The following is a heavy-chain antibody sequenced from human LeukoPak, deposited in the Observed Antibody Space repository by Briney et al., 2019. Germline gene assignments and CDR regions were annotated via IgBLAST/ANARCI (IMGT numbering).Heavy chain of an antibody. CDR1: GFSFSSIW. Sequence: GESLRLSCAASGFSFSSIWMSWVRQAPGKGLDWVANINQNGGVRHYVDSVKGRFTISRDNAKNSLYLQMTSLRADDTAVYYCATSDDAAGTSWGQGTLVIVSS. V-gene: IGHV3-7*01. J-gene: IGHJ5*02. CDR2: INQNGGVR. CDR3: ATSDDAAGTS. D-gene: IGHD6-13*01.